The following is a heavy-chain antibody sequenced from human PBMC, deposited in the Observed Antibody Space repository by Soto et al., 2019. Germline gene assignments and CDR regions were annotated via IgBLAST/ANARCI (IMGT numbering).Heavy chain of an antibody. CDR2: IIPMFGTA. CDR3: ASGIQLWLRRINNGYSG. J-gene: IGHJ4*02. D-gene: IGHD5-18*01. Sequence: QVQLVQSGAEVKKPESSVKVSCKAPGGTLSTYAISWVRQAPGQGLEWMGGIIPMFGTANYAQRFQDRVTTTADESTNTFYMELSSLRSEDTAVYFCASGIQLWLRRINNGYSGWGQGTLVTVSS. V-gene: IGHV1-69*12. CDR1: GGTLSTYA.